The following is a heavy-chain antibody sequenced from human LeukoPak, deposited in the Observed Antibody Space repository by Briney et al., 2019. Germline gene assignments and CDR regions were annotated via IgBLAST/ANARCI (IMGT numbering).Heavy chain of an antibody. V-gene: IGHV2-5*01. CDR3: AHTIRRSGFDP. Sequence: ESGPTLVKPTETLTLTCTLSGFSLSTSGVGVGWIRQPPGKALDWLALIYWNDDKRYSPSLKTRLTITKDTSKNQVVLTMTNIDPVDTATYYCAHTIRRSGFDPWGQGTLVTVSS. D-gene: IGHD5-24*01. CDR2: IYWNDDK. CDR1: GFSLSTSGVG. J-gene: IGHJ5*02.